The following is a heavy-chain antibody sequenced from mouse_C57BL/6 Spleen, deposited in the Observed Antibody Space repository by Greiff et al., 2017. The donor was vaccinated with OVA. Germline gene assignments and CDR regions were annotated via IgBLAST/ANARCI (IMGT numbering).Heavy chain of an antibody. CDR1: GYTFTDYY. Sequence: EVQLQQSGPELVKPGASVKISCKASGYTFTDYYMNWVKQSHGKSLEWIGDINPNNGGTSYNQKFKGKATLTVDKSSSTAYMELRSLTSEDSAVYYSYYYGSSGGYWGQGTSVTVSS. V-gene: IGHV1-26*01. J-gene: IGHJ4*01. CDR3: YYYGSSGGY. D-gene: IGHD1-1*01. CDR2: INPNNGGT.